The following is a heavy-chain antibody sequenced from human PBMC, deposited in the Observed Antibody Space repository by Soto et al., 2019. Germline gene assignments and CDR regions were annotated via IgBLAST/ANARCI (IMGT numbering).Heavy chain of an antibody. CDR1: GGSISSGGYY. CDR3: AASCVGCGGFNYYGMDV. Sequence: TSETLSLTCTVSGGSISSGGYYWSWIRQHPGKGLEWIGYIYYSGSTYYNPSLKSRVTISVDTSKNQFSLKLSSVTAADTAVYYCAASCVGCGGFNYYGMDVWGQGTTVTSP. D-gene: IGHD2-21*01. V-gene: IGHV4-31*03. CDR2: IYYSGST. J-gene: IGHJ6*02.